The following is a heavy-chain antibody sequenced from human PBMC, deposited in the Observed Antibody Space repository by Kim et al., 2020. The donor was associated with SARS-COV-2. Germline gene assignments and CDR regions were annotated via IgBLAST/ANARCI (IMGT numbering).Heavy chain of an antibody. CDR1: GFTFSSYG. CDR3: ARDGDCSGGSCNNDY. Sequence: GGSLRLSCAASGFTFSSYGMHWARQAPGKGLEWVAVIWYDGSNKYYADSVKGRFTISRDNSKNPLYLQMNSLRAEDTAVYSCARDGDCSGGSCNNDYWR. V-gene: IGHV3-33*01. J-gene: IGHJ4*01. CDR2: IWYDGSNK. D-gene: IGHD2-15*01.